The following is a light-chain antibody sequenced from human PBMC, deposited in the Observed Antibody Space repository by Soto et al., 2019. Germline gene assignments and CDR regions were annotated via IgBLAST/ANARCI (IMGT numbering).Light chain of an antibody. J-gene: IGKJ1*01. CDR3: QKYNSPPRT. Sequence: DIQMTQSPSSLSASVGDRVSITCRASQDIANFLAWYQQKPGKVPTLLIYAASILQSVVPSRFSGTASGTDFTLTISSLQPEDVATYYCQKYNSPPRTFGQGTNVEI. V-gene: IGKV1-27*01. CDR1: QDIANF. CDR2: AAS.